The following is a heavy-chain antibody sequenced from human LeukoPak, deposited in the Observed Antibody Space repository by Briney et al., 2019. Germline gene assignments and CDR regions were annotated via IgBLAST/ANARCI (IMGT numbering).Heavy chain of an antibody. CDR3: ATDYGDYEPIDY. J-gene: IGHJ4*02. Sequence: PGRSLRLSCTASGVSLSNYAMHWVRRPPSRGLEWVAVISFDGTNKYYGDPVEGRFSVSRDNSKNTLYLQMNSLRPDDTAMYYCATDYGDYEPIDYWGQGTLVTVSS. V-gene: IGHV3-30*04. CDR2: ISFDGTNK. CDR1: GVSLSNYA. D-gene: IGHD4-17*01.